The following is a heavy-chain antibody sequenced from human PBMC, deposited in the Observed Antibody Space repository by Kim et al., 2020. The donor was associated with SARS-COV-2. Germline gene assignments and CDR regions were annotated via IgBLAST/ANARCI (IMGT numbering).Heavy chain of an antibody. CDR1: GYTFTSYY. D-gene: IGHD2-15*01. CDR2: INPSGGST. CDR3: ARGARRIVVVGATNYGMDV. V-gene: IGHV1-46*03. J-gene: IGHJ6*02. Sequence: ASVKVSCKASGYTFTSYYMHWVRQAPGQGLEWMGIINPSGGSTSYAQKFQGRVTMTRDTSTSTVYMELSSLRSEDTAVYYCARGARRIVVVGATNYGMDVWGQGTTVTVSS.